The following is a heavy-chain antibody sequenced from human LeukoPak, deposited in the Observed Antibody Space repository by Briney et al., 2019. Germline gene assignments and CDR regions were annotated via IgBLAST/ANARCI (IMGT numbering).Heavy chain of an antibody. Sequence: GASVKVSCKASGYTFTGDYMPRVRQAPGQGLEWMGRINPNSGGTNYAQNFQGRVTMTRDTSISTGYMELKRLRSDDTAVYYCARGVINSAWNGVLDYWGQGTLVTVSS. CDR2: INPNSGGT. D-gene: IGHD1-1*01. J-gene: IGHJ4*02. CDR3: ARGVINSAWNGVLDY. V-gene: IGHV1-2*06. CDR1: GYTFTGDY.